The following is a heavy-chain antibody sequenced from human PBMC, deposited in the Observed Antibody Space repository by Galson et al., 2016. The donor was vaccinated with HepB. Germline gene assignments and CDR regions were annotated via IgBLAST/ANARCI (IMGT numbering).Heavy chain of an antibody. Sequence: SETLSLTCTVSYGSVSSSGYYWGWIRQPPGKGLEWIASISADGTTYSNPSLKSRVTISVDTSTHQFSLTLSSVTAADSAVFYCARLSKAVRENRNYYYYFMDVWGKGTMVTVSS. D-gene: IGHD6-19*01. CDR1: YGSVSSSGYY. J-gene: IGHJ6*03. CDR2: ISADGTT. CDR3: ARLSKAVRENRNYYYYFMDV. V-gene: IGHV4-39*01.